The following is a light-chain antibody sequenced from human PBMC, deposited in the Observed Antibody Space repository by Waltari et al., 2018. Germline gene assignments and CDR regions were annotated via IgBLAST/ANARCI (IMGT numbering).Light chain of an antibody. CDR2: GND. CDR1: SSHIGAGYE. CDR3: QSYDSSLSGHV. Sequence: QSVLTQPPSVSGAPGQRVTISCTGSSSHIGAGYEVHWYQQLPGRAPKLLIHGNDKRPSGVPDRFSGSKSGTSGSLAIAGLQADDETDYYCQSYDSSLSGHVFGTGTKVTVL. J-gene: IGLJ1*01. V-gene: IGLV1-40*01.